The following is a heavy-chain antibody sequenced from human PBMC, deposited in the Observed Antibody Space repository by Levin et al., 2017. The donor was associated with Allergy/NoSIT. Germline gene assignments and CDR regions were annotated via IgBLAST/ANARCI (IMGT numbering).Heavy chain of an antibody. CDR2: INPNTGNP. CDR1: GYTFTSYT. V-gene: IGHV7-4-1*01. Sequence: ASVKVSCKASGYTFTSYTINWVRQAPGQGLEWMGWINPNTGNPTYAQGFTGRFVFSLDTSVSTAYLQFGSLKAEDTAIYYCARDYLAYWGQGTLVTVSS. D-gene: IGHD3-10*01. CDR3: ARDYLAY. J-gene: IGHJ4*02.